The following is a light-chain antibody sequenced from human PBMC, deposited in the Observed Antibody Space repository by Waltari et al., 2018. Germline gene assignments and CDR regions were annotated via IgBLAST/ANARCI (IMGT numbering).Light chain of an antibody. CDR2: DAS. Sequence: DIQMTQSPSSVSASVGDRVTITCRASQGISNHLAWHQQKPGKAPTLLISDASSLQSGVPSRFSGSGSGTDFTLTIGNLQPEDCATYYCQQANSFPLTFGGGTRVAIK. CDR1: QGISNH. J-gene: IGKJ4*01. V-gene: IGKV1-12*01. CDR3: QQANSFPLT.